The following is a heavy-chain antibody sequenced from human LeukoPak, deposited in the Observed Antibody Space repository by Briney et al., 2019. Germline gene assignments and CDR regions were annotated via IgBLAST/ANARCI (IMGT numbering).Heavy chain of an antibody. CDR3: ARGYSSSWNYLDY. D-gene: IGHD6-13*01. J-gene: IGHJ4*02. CDR1: GGSISNYW. Sequence: SETLSLTCTVSGGSISNYWWSWIRQPPGKGLEWTGYVFDSGSTNYNPSLKSRVTISVDTSKKQFSLKVSSVTAADTAVYYCARGYSSSWNYLDYWGQGTLVTVSS. V-gene: IGHV4-59*01. CDR2: VFDSGST.